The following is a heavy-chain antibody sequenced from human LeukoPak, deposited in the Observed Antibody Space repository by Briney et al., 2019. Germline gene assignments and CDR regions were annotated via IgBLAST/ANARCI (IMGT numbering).Heavy chain of an antibody. CDR3: AKDEAYYDFWSSGRYYYYMDV. CDR2: ISGSGDST. Sequence: PGGSLRLSCAASGFTFSSYAMSWVRQAPGKGLEWVSAISGSGDSTYYADSVKGRFTISRDNSKNMLYLHMNSLRVEDTAVYYCAKDEAYYDFWSSGRYYYYMDVWGEGTTVTVSS. CDR1: GFTFSSYA. J-gene: IGHJ6*03. V-gene: IGHV3-23*01. D-gene: IGHD3-3*01.